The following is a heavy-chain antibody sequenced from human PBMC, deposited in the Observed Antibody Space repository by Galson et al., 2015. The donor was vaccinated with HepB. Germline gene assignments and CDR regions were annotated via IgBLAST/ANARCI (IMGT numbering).Heavy chain of an antibody. CDR3: ARASSSWYGSDY. CDR1: GGTFSNYV. V-gene: IGHV1-69*06. D-gene: IGHD6-13*01. J-gene: IGHJ4*02. CDR2: LISSFDKA. Sequence: SVKVSCKASGGTFSNYVVSWVRQAPGQGLEWMGGLISSFDKANYAQKFQGRVTITADKSTSTVYMELNTLRSEDTAVYYCARASSSWYGSDYWGQGTLVTVSS.